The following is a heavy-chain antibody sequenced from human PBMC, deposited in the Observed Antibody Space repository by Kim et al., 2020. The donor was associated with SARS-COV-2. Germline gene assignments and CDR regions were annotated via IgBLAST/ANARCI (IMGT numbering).Heavy chain of an antibody. J-gene: IGHJ4*02. D-gene: IGHD4-17*01. CDR1: GYTFTSYY. CDR2: INLRGGST. Sequence: ASVKVSCKASGYTFTSYYLHWVRQAPGQGLEWMGLINLRGGSTSYAQKFQGRVTMTRDTSASTVYMELSSLRSEDTAVYYCARSARMGTTVTIYFDYWGQ. V-gene: IGHV1-46*01. CDR3: ARSARMGTTVTIYFDY.